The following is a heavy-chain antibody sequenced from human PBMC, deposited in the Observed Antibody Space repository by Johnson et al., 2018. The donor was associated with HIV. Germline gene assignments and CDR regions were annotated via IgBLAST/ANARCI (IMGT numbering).Heavy chain of an antibody. D-gene: IGHD1-14*01. J-gene: IGHJ3*02. Sequence: QVQLMESGGGVVQPGRSLRLSCTASGFTFSAYAIHWVRQAPGKGLEWVALISYDGSNKYYADSVKGRFIISRDNPKNTLYLEMNSLRPEDTAVYYCARPRRRGVDGFDIWGQGTMVTVSS. CDR2: ISYDGSNK. CDR3: ARPRRRGVDGFDI. CDR1: GFTFSAYA. V-gene: IGHV3-30-3*01.